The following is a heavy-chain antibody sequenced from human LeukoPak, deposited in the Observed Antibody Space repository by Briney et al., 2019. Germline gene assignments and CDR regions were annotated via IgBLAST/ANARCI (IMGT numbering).Heavy chain of an antibody. CDR3: ARDSAYSFDY. D-gene: IGHD4-11*01. J-gene: IGHJ4*02. CDR1: GFTFTSYS. V-gene: IGHV3-48*01. Sequence: PGGSLRLSCAASGFTFTSYSINWVRQAPGKGLEWVSYISSSTYTIYYADSVKGRFTISRDNAKNSLYLQMNSLRGEDTAVYYCARDSAYSFDYWGQGTLVTVSS. CDR2: ISSSTYTI.